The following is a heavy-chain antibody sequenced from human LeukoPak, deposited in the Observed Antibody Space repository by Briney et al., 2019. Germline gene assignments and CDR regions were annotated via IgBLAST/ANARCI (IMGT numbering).Heavy chain of an antibody. CDR3: ARAKTYYDILAPYYYYYIDV. CDR1: GGSISSYY. V-gene: IGHV4-59*01. Sequence: SETLSLTCTVSGGSISSYYWSWLRQPPGKGLERIGYIYYSGSTNYNPSLKSRVTISVDTSKNQFSLKLSSVTAADTAVYYCARAKTYYDILAPYYYYYIDVWGKGTTVTVSS. D-gene: IGHD3-9*01. CDR2: IYYSGST. J-gene: IGHJ6*03.